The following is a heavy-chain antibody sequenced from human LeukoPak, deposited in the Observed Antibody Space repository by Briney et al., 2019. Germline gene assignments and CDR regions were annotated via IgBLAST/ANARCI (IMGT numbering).Heavy chain of an antibody. CDR1: GGSISSSSYY. CDR3: VRDRDLYYFDY. D-gene: IGHD2/OR15-2a*01. J-gene: IGHJ4*02. Sequence: PSETLSLTCTVSGGSISSSSYYWGWIRQPPGKGLEWIGSIYYSGSTNYNPSLKSRVTISVDTSKNQFSLKLSSVTAADTAVYYCVRDRDLYYFDYWGQGTLVTVSS. V-gene: IGHV4-39*07. CDR2: IYYSGST.